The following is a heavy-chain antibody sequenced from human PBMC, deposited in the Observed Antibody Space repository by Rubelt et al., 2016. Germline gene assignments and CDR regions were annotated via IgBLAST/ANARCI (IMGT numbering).Heavy chain of an antibody. CDR3: VRDEYGVGGDP. CDR2: ITASGGAR. CDR1: GFSFNIYE. D-gene: IGHD2/OR15-2a*01. Sequence: EVQLVESGGGLVQPGGSLRLSCAASGFSFNIYEMNWVRQAPGKGLEWVSYITASGGARSDADAVKGRFTVSRDNAKNLLYLQMNNVTDDDTALYYCVRDEYGVGGDPWGQGTLVTVSS. V-gene: IGHV3-48*03. J-gene: IGHJ5*02.